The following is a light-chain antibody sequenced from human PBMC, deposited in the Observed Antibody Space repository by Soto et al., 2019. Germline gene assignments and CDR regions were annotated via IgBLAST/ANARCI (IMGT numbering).Light chain of an antibody. V-gene: IGLV2-14*01. J-gene: IGLJ2*01. CDR1: SSDVGGYND. Sequence: QSALTQPASVSGSPGQSITISCTGTSSDVGGYNDISWYQQHPGKVPKLLIYAVNKRPSGVSNRFSGSKSGNTASLTISGLQAEDEADYYCNSFTASSTRIFGGGTKLTVL. CDR2: AVN. CDR3: NSFTASSTRI.